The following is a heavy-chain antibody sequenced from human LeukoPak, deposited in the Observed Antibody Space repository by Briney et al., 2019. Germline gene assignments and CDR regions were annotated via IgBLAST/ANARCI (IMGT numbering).Heavy chain of an antibody. J-gene: IGHJ4*02. V-gene: IGHV1-69*02. Sequence: SVQVSCKASGGTFSSYTISWVRQAPGQGLEWMGRIIPILGIANYAQKFQGRVTITADKSTSTAYMELSSLRSEDTAVYYCATLRGYYYDSSGYYPPFDYWGQGTLVTVSS. CDR3: ATLRGYYYDSSGYYPPFDY. D-gene: IGHD3-22*01. CDR1: GGTFSSYT. CDR2: IIPILGIA.